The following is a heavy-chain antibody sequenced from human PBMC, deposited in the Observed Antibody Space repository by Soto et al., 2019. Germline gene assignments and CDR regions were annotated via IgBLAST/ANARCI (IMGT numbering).Heavy chain of an antibody. J-gene: IGHJ6*02. CDR1: GYSFTSYW. CDR2: IDPSDSYT. V-gene: IGHV5-10-1*01. Sequence: GESLKISCKGSGYSFTSYWISWVRQMPGKGLEWMGRIDPSDSYTNYSPSFQGHVTISADKSISTAYLQWSSLKASDTAMYYCARRSAADGIWGYYGMDVWGQGTRVTVSS. D-gene: IGHD6-13*01. CDR3: ARRSAADGIWGYYGMDV.